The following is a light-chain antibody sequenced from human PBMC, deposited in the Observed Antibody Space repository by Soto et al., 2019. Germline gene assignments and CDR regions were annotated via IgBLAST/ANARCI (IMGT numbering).Light chain of an antibody. CDR3: SSYTSRDTIV. CDR2: EVI. Sequence: QSVLTQPASVSGSPGQSITISCTGTSSDVGGYNYVSWYQQHPDKAPKLIICEVINRPSGVSNRFSGSKSGNTASLTISGLQAEDEADYYCSSYTSRDTIVFGTGTKVTVL. V-gene: IGLV2-14*01. J-gene: IGLJ1*01. CDR1: SSDVGGYNY.